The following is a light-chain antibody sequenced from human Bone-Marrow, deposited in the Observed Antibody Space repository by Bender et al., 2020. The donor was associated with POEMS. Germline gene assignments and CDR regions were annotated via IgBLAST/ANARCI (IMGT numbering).Light chain of an antibody. J-gene: IGLJ1*01. Sequence: HSALTQPASVSASPGQSLIMSCTGTSSDVGAYDHVSWYQQYPGKAPRLIIYAVNHRPSGISDRFSASKSGNTASLTISGLLPEDEADYYCASYGPGGLDVFGTGTRVTAL. CDR1: SSDVGAYDH. CDR3: ASYGPGGLDV. CDR2: AVN. V-gene: IGLV2-14*03.